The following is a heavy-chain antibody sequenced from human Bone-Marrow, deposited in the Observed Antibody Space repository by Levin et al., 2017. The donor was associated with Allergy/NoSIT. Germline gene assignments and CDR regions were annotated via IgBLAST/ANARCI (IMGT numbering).Heavy chain of an antibody. CDR2: IRQDGNEV. V-gene: IGHV3-7*03. Sequence: GGSLRLFCAASGFNLDNSWMTWVRQAPGKGLEWVAAIRQDGNEVYYVASVRGRFTISRDNVKNSLFLEMDSLRVEDTAVYFCARDMTPTLWGQGTRVTVSS. D-gene: IGHD2-15*01. CDR1: GFNLDNSW. CDR3: ARDMTPTL. J-gene: IGHJ4*02.